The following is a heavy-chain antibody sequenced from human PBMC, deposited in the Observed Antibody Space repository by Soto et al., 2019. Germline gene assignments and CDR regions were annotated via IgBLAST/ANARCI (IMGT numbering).Heavy chain of an antibody. CDR2: ISYDGRNK. D-gene: IGHD6-19*01. Sequence: PAVSLRPSCSSSRYHFSRYGTHWVSTDPGKGLERVAVISYDGRNKYYAASVKARFTISRDNSKNTLYLQMSSLRPEDTAVYYCGKDGSSGWPYYCGLDVWGQGTTVTV. CDR1: RYHFSRYG. CDR3: GKDGSSGWPYYCGLDV. J-gene: IGHJ6*02. V-gene: IGHV3-30*18.